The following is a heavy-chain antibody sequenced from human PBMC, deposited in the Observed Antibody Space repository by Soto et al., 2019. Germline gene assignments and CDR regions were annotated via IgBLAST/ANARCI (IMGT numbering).Heavy chain of an antibody. V-gene: IGHV1-69*01. CDR1: GGTFSSYA. J-gene: IGHJ3*02. CDR2: IIPIFGTA. Sequence: GASVKVSCKASGGTFSSYAISWVRQAPGQGLEWMGGIIPIFGTANYAQKFQGRVTITADESTSTAYMELSSLRSEDTAVYYCARDYDRRVVALDAFDIWGQGTMVTVSS. D-gene: IGHD3-22*01. CDR3: ARDYDRRVVALDAFDI.